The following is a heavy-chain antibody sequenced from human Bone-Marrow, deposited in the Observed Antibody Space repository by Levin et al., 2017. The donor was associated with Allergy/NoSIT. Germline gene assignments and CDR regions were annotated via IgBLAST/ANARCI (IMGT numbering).Heavy chain of an antibody. CDR3: TRGGFQHYFDY. Sequence: GGSLRLSCAASGFTFSNYWMHWVRQAPGKGPMWVSRINNDGSVTIYADSVKGRFTISRDNAKNTVDLQLSSLRAEDTAIYYCTRGGFQHYFDYWGQGALVTVSS. CDR2: INNDGSVT. CDR1: GFTFSNYW. D-gene: IGHD2-21*01. J-gene: IGHJ4*02. V-gene: IGHV3-74*01.